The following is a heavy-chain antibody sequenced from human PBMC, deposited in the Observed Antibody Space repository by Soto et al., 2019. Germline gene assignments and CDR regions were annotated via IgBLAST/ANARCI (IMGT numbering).Heavy chain of an antibody. CDR1: GDSVSSSSTA. CDR3: AKEGGNHYYYYAMDV. Sequence: SQTLSLTCAISGDSVSSSSTAWSWIRQSPSRGLEWLGRTFHRSKWYYDYALSVKGRITINPDTSKKQYSLQLNSVTPDDTAVYYCAKEGGNHYYYYAMDVWGQGTTVTVSS. J-gene: IGHJ6*02. CDR2: TFHRSKWYY. V-gene: IGHV6-1*01. D-gene: IGHD1-26*01.